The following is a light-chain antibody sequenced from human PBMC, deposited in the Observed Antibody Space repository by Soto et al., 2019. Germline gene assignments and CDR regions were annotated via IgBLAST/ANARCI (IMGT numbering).Light chain of an antibody. CDR1: QSISSW. J-gene: IGKJ1*01. CDR3: QQYNSYSET. V-gene: IGKV1-5*01. CDR2: DAS. Sequence: DIQMTQSPSTLSASVGDRVTITCRATQSISSWLAWYQQKPGKAPKLLIYDASSLESGVPSRFSGSGSGTEFTLTISSLQHDDFATYYCQQYNSYSETFGQGPKVEIK.